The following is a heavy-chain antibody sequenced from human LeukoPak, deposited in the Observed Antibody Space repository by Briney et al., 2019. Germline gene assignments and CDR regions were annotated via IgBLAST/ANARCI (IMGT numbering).Heavy chain of an antibody. J-gene: IGHJ4*02. Sequence: SETLSLTCAVYGGSFSGYYWSWIRQPPGKGLEWIGEINHSGSTNYNPSLKSRVTISVDTSKNQFSLKLSSVTAADTAVYYCARDMDYYDSSGQGENYWGQGTLVTVSS. CDR1: GGSFSGYY. D-gene: IGHD3-22*01. CDR3: ARDMDYYDSSGQGENY. CDR2: INHSGST. V-gene: IGHV4-34*01.